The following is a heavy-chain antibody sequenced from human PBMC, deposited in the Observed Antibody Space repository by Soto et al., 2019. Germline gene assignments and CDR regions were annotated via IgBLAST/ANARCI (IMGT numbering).Heavy chain of an antibody. CDR3: ASAMSQAAFDI. J-gene: IGHJ3*02. Sequence: VQLVESGGGVVQPGRSLRLSCAASGFTFSSYAMHWVRQAPGKGLEWVAVISYDGSNKYYADSVKGRFTISRDNSKNTLYLQMNSLRAEDTAVYYCASAMSQAAFDIWGQGTMVTVSS. V-gene: IGHV3-30-3*01. CDR1: GFTFSSYA. CDR2: ISYDGSNK.